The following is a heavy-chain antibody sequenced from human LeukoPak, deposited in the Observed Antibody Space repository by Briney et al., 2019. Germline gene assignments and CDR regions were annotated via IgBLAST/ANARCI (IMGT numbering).Heavy chain of an antibody. CDR3: AKSYYDFWSGYSDNWFDP. CDR2: ISGSGGST. J-gene: IGHJ5*02. Sequence: PGGSLRLSCAASGFTFSSYAMSWVRQAPGKGLEWVSAISGSGGSTYYADSVKGQFTISRDNSKNTLYLQMNSLRAEDTAVYYCAKSYYDFWSGYSDNWFDPWGQGTLVTVSS. D-gene: IGHD3-3*01. CDR1: GFTFSSYA. V-gene: IGHV3-23*01.